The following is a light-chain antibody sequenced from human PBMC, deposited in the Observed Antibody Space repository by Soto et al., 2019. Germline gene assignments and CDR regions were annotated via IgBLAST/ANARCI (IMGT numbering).Light chain of an antibody. J-gene: IGKJ1*01. CDR3: QQRSTWPVT. V-gene: IGKV3-11*01. CDR2: DAS. Sequence: EIVLTQSPGTLSLSPGERATLSCRASQSVSSYLAWYQQKPGQAPRLLIYDASTRATGISARFSGSGSGTDFTLTISSLEPEDFAVYYCQQRSTWPVTFVQGTKVEVK. CDR1: QSVSSY.